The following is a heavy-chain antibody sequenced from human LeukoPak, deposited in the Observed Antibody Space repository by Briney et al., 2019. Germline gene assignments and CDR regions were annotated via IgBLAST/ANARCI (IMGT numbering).Heavy chain of an antibody. Sequence: GASVKVSCKASGYTFTGYYMHWVRQAPGKGLEWMGGFDPEDGETIYAQKFQGRVTMTEDTSTDTAYMELSSLRSEDTAVYYCATTGEYQLYGMDVWGQGTTVTVSS. CDR3: ATTGEYQLYGMDV. D-gene: IGHD2-2*01. CDR2: FDPEDGET. J-gene: IGHJ6*02. CDR1: GYTFTGYY. V-gene: IGHV1-24*01.